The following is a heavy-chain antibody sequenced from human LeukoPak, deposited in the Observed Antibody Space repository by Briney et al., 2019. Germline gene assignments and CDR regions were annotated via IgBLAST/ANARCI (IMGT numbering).Heavy chain of an antibody. CDR3: ARGMRRDYSSSWHNPRNWLDP. J-gene: IGHJ5*02. CDR2: IYYSGST. Sequence: KPSETLSLTCTVSGGSISSYYWSWIRQPPGKGLEWIGYIYYSGSTNYNPSLKSRVTISVDTSKNQFSLKLSSVTAADTAVYYCARGMRRDYSSSWHNPRNWLDPWGQGTLVTVSS. V-gene: IGHV4-59*01. CDR1: GGSISSYY. D-gene: IGHD6-13*01.